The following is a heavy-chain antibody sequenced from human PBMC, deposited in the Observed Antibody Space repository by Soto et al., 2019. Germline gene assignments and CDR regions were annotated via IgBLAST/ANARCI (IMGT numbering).Heavy chain of an antibody. J-gene: IGHJ6*02. CDR1: GFTFSSYA. CDR2: ISYDGSNK. Sequence: QVQLVESGGGVVQPGRSLRLSCAASGFTFSSYAMHWVRQAPGKGLEWVAVISYDGSNKYYADSVKGRFTISRDNSKNTLYLQMNSLRAEDTAVYYCARDWRSSTSCYKASSSGGMDVWGQGTTVTVSS. CDR3: ARDWRSSTSCYKASSSGGMDV. V-gene: IGHV3-30-3*01. D-gene: IGHD2-2*02.